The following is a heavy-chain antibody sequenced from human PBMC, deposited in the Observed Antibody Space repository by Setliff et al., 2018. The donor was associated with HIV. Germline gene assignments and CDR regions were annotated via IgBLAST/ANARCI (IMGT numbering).Heavy chain of an antibody. V-gene: IGHV4-39*01. CDR1: GGSISSSSYY. D-gene: IGHD3-10*01. J-gene: IGHJ4*02. CDR3: ARKATYYYGSGSSNDY. CDR2: IYYSGST. Sequence: PSETLSLTCTVSGGSISSSSYYWGWIRQPPGKGLEWIGSIYYSGSTYYNPSLKGRVTISVDTSKNQFSLKLSSVTAADTAVYYCARKATYYYGSGSSNDYWGQGTLVTVSS.